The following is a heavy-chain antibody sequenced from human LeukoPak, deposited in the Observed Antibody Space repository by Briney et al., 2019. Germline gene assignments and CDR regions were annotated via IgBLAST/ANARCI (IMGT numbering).Heavy chain of an antibody. CDR3: WLIVVVVESFDY. V-gene: IGHV4-39*01. CDR2: IYYSGST. D-gene: IGHD3-22*01. CDR1: GGSISSSSYY. Sequence: PSETLSLTCTVSGGSISSSSYYWGWIRQPPGKGLEWIGSIYYSGSTYYNPSLKSRVTISVDTSKNQFSLKLSSVTAADTAVYYCWLIVVVVESFDYWGQGTLVTVSS. J-gene: IGHJ4*02.